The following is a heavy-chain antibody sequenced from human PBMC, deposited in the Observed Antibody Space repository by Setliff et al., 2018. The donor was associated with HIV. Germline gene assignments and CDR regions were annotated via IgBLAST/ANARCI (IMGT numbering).Heavy chain of an antibody. CDR1: GASIRSQY. J-gene: IGHJ4*01. CDR2: ISYSGST. CDR3: ARTRGYSYGTLAGFDY. V-gene: IGHV4-59*11. D-gene: IGHD5-18*01. Sequence: PSETLSLTCTGSGASIRSQYWSWIRKPPGKGLEWIGYISYSGSTNYNPSLESRVAMSVDTSKQQFSLEVSSVTAADTAVYYCARTRGYSYGTLAGFDYWGRGSLVTVSS.